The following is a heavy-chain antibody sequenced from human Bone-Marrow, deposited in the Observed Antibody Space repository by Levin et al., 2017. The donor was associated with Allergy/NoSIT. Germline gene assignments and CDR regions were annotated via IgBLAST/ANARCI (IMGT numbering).Heavy chain of an antibody. CDR1: GFTFSSYW. J-gene: IGHJ6*02. CDR3: ARTDCSSTSCPFYYYGMDV. V-gene: IGHV3-7*01. D-gene: IGHD2-2*01. CDR2: IKQDGSEK. Sequence: GGSLRLSCAASGFTFSSYWMSWVRQAPGKGLEWVANIKQDGSEKYYVDSVKGRFTISRDNAKNSLYLQMNSLRAEDTAVYYCARTDCSSTSCPFYYYGMDVWGQGTTVTVSS.